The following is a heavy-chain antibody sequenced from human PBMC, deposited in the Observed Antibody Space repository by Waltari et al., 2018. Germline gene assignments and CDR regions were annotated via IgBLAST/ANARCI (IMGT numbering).Heavy chain of an antibody. Sequence: QVQLVQSGAEVKKPGASVKVSCKASGYTFTGYYMHWVRQSPGQGLEWRGRINPNSGGTNYAQKFQGRVTMTRDTSNSTAYMELSRLRSDDTAVYYCARESELASLAFDYWGQGTLVTVSS. V-gene: IGHV1-2*06. D-gene: IGHD1-26*01. CDR2: INPNSGGT. J-gene: IGHJ4*02. CDR3: ARESELASLAFDY. CDR1: GYTFTGYY.